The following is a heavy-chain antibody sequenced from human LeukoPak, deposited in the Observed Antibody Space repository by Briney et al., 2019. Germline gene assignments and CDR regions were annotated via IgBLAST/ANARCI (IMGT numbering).Heavy chain of an antibody. CDR1: GFIFSSYW. V-gene: IGHV3-7*03. CDR3: VRGGYSHGYFAY. D-gene: IGHD5-18*01. Sequence: PGGSLRLSCAASGFIFSSYWMSWVRQAPGKGLEWVANIKQDGGEEYYVDSLKGRFTISRDNAKNSLYLQTNSLRVEDTAVYYCVRGGYSHGYFAYWGQGTLVTVSS. J-gene: IGHJ4*02. CDR2: IKQDGGEE.